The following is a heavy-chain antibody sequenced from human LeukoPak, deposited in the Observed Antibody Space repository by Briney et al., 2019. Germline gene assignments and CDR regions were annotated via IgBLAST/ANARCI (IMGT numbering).Heavy chain of an antibody. V-gene: IGHV4-4*07. D-gene: IGHD3-3*01. Sequence: SETLSLTCTVSGGSTKYYYWSWIRQPAGKRLEWIGRIHISGTFNYNPSLESRVTMSIDTSKSSFFLNLTSVTAADTAVYFCARAAELYDFWGGYGPFDLWGQGKMVTVSS. CDR2: IHISGTF. CDR3: ARAAELYDFWGGYGPFDL. CDR1: GGSTKYYY. J-gene: IGHJ3*01.